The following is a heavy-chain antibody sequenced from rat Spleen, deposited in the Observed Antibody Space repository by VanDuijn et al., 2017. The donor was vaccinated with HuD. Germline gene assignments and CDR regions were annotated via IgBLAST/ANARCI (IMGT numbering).Heavy chain of an antibody. CDR2: ISSGGDRI. V-gene: IGHV5-25*01. CDR1: GFTFSDYY. J-gene: IGHJ2*01. Sequence: EVQLVESGGGLVQPGRSVKLSCTVSGFTFSDYYMAWVRQAPTKGLEWVASISSGGDRIYYLDSVKGRFIISRDNAKSTLYLQMDSLRSEDTASYYCVRHGYTRYYFDYWGQGVMVTVSS. CDR3: VRHGYTRYYFDY. D-gene: IGHD1-9*01.